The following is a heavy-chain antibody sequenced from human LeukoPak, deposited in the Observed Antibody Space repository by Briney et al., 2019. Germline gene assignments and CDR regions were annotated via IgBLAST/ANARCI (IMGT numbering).Heavy chain of an antibody. D-gene: IGHD2-15*01. CDR1: GFTFSSYS. CDR2: ISSSSSYI. CDR3: ARYHDCSGGSCYTAAMALDAFDI. J-gene: IGHJ3*02. V-gene: IGHV3-21*01. Sequence: GGSLRLSCAASGFTFSSYSMNWVRQAPGKGLEWVSSISSSSSYIYYADSVKGRFTISRDNAKNSLYLQMNSLRAEDTAVYYCARYHDCSGGSCYTAAMALDAFDIWGQGTMVTVSS.